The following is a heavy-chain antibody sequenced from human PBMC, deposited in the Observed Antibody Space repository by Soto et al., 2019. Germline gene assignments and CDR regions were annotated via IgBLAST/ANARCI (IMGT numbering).Heavy chain of an antibody. D-gene: IGHD6-13*01. V-gene: IGHV3-23*01. CDR2: ISGSGGST. CDR1: GFTFNNYA. Sequence: GGSLRLACAASGFTFNNYAMNWVRQAPGKGLEWVSSISGSGGSTYYADSVKGRFTISRDNSKNTLYLQMNSLRAEDTAVYYCAKGALGSSSWYDFDYWGQGTLVTVSS. CDR3: AKGALGSSSWYDFDY. J-gene: IGHJ4*02.